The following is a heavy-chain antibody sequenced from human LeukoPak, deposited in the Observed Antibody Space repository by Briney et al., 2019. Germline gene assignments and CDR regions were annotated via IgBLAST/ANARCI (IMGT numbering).Heavy chain of an antibody. CDR3: AKDRLAVALGPHFDY. D-gene: IGHD6-19*01. CDR2: ISYDGSNK. J-gene: IGHJ4*02. CDR1: GFTFSSYG. V-gene: IGHV3-30*18. Sequence: GGSLRLSCAASGFTFSSYGMHWVRQAPGKGLEWVAVISYDGSNKYYADSVKGRFIISRDNSKNTLYLQMNSLRAEDTAVYYCAKDRLAVALGPHFDYWGQGTLVTVSS.